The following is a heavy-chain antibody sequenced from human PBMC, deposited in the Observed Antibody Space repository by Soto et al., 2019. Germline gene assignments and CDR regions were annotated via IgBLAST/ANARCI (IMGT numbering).Heavy chain of an antibody. CDR1: GGSISSGDYY. D-gene: IGHD3-3*01. Sequence: SETLSLTCTVSGGSISSGDYYWSWIRQPPGKGLEWIGYIYYSGSTYYNPSLKSRVTISVDTSKNQFSLKLSSVTAADTAVYYCARDWSGYYYFDYWGQGTLVTVSS. J-gene: IGHJ4*02. CDR3: ARDWSGYYYFDY. V-gene: IGHV4-30-4*01. CDR2: IYYSGST.